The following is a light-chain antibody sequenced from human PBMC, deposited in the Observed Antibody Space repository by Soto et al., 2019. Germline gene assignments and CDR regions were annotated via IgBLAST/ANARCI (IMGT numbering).Light chain of an antibody. J-gene: IGKJ1*01. Sequence: EIVRTQSPATLSVSPGERATLSCRASQSVSSNLAWYQQKPGQAPRLLIYGAYTRATGIPARFSGSGSGTEFNLTISSLQSEDFAVYYCQQYNNWPPWTFGQGTKVEIK. V-gene: IGKV3-15*01. CDR1: QSVSSN. CDR3: QQYNNWPPWT. CDR2: GAY.